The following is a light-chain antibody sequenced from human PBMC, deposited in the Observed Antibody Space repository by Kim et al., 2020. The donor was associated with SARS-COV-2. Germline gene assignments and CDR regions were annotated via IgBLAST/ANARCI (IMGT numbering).Light chain of an antibody. CDR2: GAS. CDR1: QSVSSSY. J-gene: IGKJ2*01. CDR3: QQYGSS. V-gene: IGKV3-20*01. Sequence: TLSLSPGERATLSCRTSQSVSSSYLAWYHQKPGQAPRLLIYGASSRATGIPDRFSGSGSGTNFTLTISRLEPEDFAAYFCQQYGSSFGQGTKLEI.